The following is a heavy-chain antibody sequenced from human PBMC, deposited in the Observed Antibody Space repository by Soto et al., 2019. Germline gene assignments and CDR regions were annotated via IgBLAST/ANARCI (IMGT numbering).Heavy chain of an antibody. CDR3: AREADSSGYYGGEDAFDI. CDR1: GYTFTSYA. V-gene: IGHV1-3*01. Sequence: GASVKVSCKASGYTFTSYAMHWVRQAPGQRLEWMGWINAINGNAKYAQKFQGRVTIIADESTSTAYMELSSLRSEDTAVYYCAREADSSGYYGGEDAFDIWGQGTMVTVS. J-gene: IGHJ3*02. D-gene: IGHD3-22*01. CDR2: INAINGNA.